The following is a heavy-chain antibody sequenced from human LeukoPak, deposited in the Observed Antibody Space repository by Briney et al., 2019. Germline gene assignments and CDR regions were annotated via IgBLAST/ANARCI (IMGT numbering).Heavy chain of an antibody. CDR1: RFTFSSYW. V-gene: IGHV3-30*18. Sequence: PGGSLRLACAASRFTFSSYWMSWVRQAPGKGLEWVAVISYDGSNKYYAGSVKGRFTISRDNSKNTLYLQMNSLRAEDTAVYYCAKDFESVVPYYGSGTDYWGQGTLVTVSS. CDR2: ISYDGSNK. J-gene: IGHJ4*02. D-gene: IGHD3-10*01. CDR3: AKDFESVVPYYGSGTDY.